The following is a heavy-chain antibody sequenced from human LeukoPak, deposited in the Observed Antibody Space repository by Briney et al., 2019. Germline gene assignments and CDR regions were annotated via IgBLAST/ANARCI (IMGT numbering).Heavy chain of an antibody. J-gene: IGHJ4*02. CDR2: IIPIFGTA. D-gene: IGHD3-22*01. CDR1: GGTFSSYA. V-gene: IGHV1-69*13. CDR3: AGDDSSGYYYVPMDY. Sequence: GASVKVSCKASGGTFSSYAISWVRQAPGQGLEWMGGIIPIFGTANYAQKFQGRVTITADESTSTAYMELSSLRSEDTAVYYCAGDDSSGYYYVPMDYWGQGTLVTVSS.